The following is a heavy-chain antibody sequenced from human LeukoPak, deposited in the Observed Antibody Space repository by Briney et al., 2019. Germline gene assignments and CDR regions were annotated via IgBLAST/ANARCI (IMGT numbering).Heavy chain of an antibody. J-gene: IGHJ4*02. Sequence: ASVKVSCKASGYTFTGYYMHWVRQAPGQGLEWMGWINPNGGGTNYAQKFQGRVTMTRDTSISTAYMELSRLRSDDTAVYYCARDLDWNDDFDYWGQGTLVTVSS. CDR1: GYTFTGYY. D-gene: IGHD1-1*01. CDR3: ARDLDWNDDFDY. CDR2: INPNGGGT. V-gene: IGHV1-2*02.